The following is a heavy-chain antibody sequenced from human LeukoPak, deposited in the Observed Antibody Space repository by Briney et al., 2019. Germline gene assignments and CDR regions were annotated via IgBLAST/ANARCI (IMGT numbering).Heavy chain of an antibody. CDR2: IIPIFGTA. Sequence: ASVKVSCKASGGTFSSYAISWVRQAPGQGLEWMGGIIPIFGTANYAQKFQCRVTITAAESTSTAYMELSSLRSEDTAAYYCARTAGINGYSYGPFDYWGQGTLVTVSS. CDR1: GGTFSSYA. V-gene: IGHV1-69*01. CDR3: ARTAGINGYSYGPFDY. J-gene: IGHJ4*02. D-gene: IGHD5-18*01.